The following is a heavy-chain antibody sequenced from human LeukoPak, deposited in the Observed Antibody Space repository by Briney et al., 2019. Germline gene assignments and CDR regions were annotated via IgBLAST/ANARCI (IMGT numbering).Heavy chain of an antibody. CDR3: ARDYGGAFRGWFDP. Sequence: GGSLRLSCAASGFIVSSHYMSWVRQAPGKGLEWVSVIYSSGSRYYADSVRGRFTISRDSSKNTVYLQMNSPRTEDTAVYYCARDYGGAFRGWFDPWGQGTLVTVSS. D-gene: IGHD4-23*01. J-gene: IGHJ5*02. V-gene: IGHV3-66*03. CDR2: IYSSGSR. CDR1: GFIVSSHY.